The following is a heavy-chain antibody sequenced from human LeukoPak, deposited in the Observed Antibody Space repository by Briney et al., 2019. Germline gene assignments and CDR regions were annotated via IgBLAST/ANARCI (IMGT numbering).Heavy chain of an antibody. CDR2: ISYDGSNK. J-gene: IGHJ6*02. Sequence: PGRSLRLSCAASGFTFSSYGMHWVRQAPGKGLEWVAVISYDGSNKYYADSVKGRFTISGDNSKNTLYLQMNSLRAEDTAVYYCAKDKYYYGSGSYYNGMDVWGQGTTVTVSS. CDR1: GFTFSSYG. CDR3: AKDKYYYGSGSYYNGMDV. V-gene: IGHV3-30*18. D-gene: IGHD3-10*01.